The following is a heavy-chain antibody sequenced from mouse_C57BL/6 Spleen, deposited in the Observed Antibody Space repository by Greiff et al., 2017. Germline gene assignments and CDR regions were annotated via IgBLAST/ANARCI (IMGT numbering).Heavy chain of an antibody. CDR2: INPSNGGT. Sequence: QVQLQQPGTELVKPGASVKLSCKASGYTFTSYWMHWVKQRPGQGLEWIGNINPSNGGTNYNEKFKSKATLTVDKASSTAYMQLSSLTSEDSAVDYCARYAYYGSSLEVAMDYWGQGTSVT. CDR3: ARYAYYGSSLEVAMDY. CDR1: GYTFTSYW. D-gene: IGHD1-1*01. V-gene: IGHV1-53*01. J-gene: IGHJ4*01.